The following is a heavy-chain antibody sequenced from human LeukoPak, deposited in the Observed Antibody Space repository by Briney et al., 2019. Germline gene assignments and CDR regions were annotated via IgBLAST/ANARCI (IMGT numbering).Heavy chain of an antibody. V-gene: IGHV4-39*07. CDR1: GGSISSSSYY. Sequence: SETLSLTCTVSGGSISSSSYYWGWIRQPLGKGLEWIGSIYYSGSTYYNPSLKSRVTISVDTSKNQFSLKLSSVTAADTAIYYCARDTGDYYGSGNRKIYYYYMDVWGKGTTVTIS. CDR2: IYYSGST. J-gene: IGHJ6*03. D-gene: IGHD3-10*01. CDR3: ARDTGDYYGSGNRKIYYYYMDV.